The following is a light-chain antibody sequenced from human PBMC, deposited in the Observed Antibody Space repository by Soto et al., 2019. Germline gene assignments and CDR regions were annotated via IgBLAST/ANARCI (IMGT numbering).Light chain of an antibody. CDR3: QQRSSWPLLWT. V-gene: IGKV3-11*01. CDR1: QRGRSY. J-gene: IGKJ4*01. Sequence: EIVLTQSPATLSLSPGERATLSCRARQRGRSYLTLYQQKPGQAPRLLIYDASNRATGIPARFSGSGSGTDFTLTISSLEPEDFAVYYCQQRSSWPLLWTFGGGTKVEIK. CDR2: DAS.